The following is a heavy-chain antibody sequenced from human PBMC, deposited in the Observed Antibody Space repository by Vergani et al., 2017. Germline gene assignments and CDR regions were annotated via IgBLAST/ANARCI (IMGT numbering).Heavy chain of an antibody. D-gene: IGHD1-14*01. CDR3: ARDLRLLYNRFDP. CDR1: GFTFNQYV. V-gene: IGHV3-33*01. J-gene: IGHJ5*02. CDR2: TWYDGNNK. Sequence: QVQLVESGGGVVQPGRSLRLSCVASGFTFNQYVMHWVRQAPGKGLEWVAVTWYDGNNKQYAYSVKGRFTISRDNSKSTMYLQMHSLIDEDTGVYYCARDLRLLYNRFDPWGQGTLVTVSS.